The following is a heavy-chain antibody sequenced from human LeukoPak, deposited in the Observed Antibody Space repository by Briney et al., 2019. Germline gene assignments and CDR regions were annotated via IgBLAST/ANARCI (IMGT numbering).Heavy chain of an antibody. J-gene: IGHJ5*02. CDR1: GYTFTSYD. V-gene: IGHV1-8*01. D-gene: IGHD3-9*01. CDR3: ARGYVLRYFVWYNWGIDWFDP. Sequence: ASVKVSCKASGYTFTSYDINWVRQATGQGLEWMGWMNPNSGNTGYAQKFQGRVTMTRNTSISTAYMELSSLRSEDTAVYYCARGYVLRYFVWYNWGIDWFDPWGQGTLVTVSS. CDR2: MNPNSGNT.